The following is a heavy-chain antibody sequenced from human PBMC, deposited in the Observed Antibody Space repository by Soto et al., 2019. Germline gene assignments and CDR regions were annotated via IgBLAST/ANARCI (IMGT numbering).Heavy chain of an antibody. J-gene: IGHJ4*02. CDR1: GGSFSGYY. CDR2: INHSGST. CDR3: ARTCSGGSCWVDY. Sequence: SETLSLTCAVYGGSFSGYYWSWIRQPPGKGLEWIGEINHSGSTNYNPSLKSRVTISVDTSKNQFSLKLSSVTAADTAVYYCARTCSGGSCWVDYWGQGTLVTVSS. V-gene: IGHV4-34*01. D-gene: IGHD2-15*01.